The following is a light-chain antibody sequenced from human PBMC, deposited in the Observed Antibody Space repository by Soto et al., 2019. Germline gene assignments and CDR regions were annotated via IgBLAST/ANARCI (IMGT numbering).Light chain of an antibody. CDR1: QSVSRTY. V-gene: IGKV3-20*01. CDR3: PHYRNSPPLT. Sequence: EIVLTQSPGTLSLSPGERATLSCRASQSVSRTYLAWYQQKPGQAPRLLIYDASSRAIGIPDRFSGSGSGTDFTLTIRRLEPEDFAVYYGPHYRNSPPLTFGRGTKGDIK. J-gene: IGKJ4*01. CDR2: DAS.